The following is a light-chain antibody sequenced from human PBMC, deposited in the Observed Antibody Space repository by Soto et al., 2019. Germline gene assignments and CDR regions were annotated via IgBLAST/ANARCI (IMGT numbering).Light chain of an antibody. CDR3: EQLNSYPLT. V-gene: IGKV1-9*01. CDR2: AAS. Sequence: DIQLTQSPSFLSASVGDRVTITCRASQGISSYLAWYQQKPAKAPKLLIYAASTLESGVPSRFSGSGSGTEFTLTISSLQPEDFATYDCEQLNSYPLTFGGGTKVEIK. CDR1: QGISSY. J-gene: IGKJ4*01.